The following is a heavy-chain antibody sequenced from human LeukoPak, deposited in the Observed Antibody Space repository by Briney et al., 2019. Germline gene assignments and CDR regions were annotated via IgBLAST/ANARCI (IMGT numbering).Heavy chain of an antibody. CDR2: ISSNRDTI. V-gene: IGHV3-48*02. D-gene: IGHD5-12*01. CDR1: GFTFATYP. J-gene: IGHJ4*02. CDR3: ARGPGYGNYFGV. Sequence: TGGSLRLSCAAAGFTFATYPMNWVRQAPGRGLEWISYISSNRDTIYYAASVKGRFTLARNKARHSMYLQMNSLRDEHTDIYECARGPGYGNYFGVWGQGALVTVSS.